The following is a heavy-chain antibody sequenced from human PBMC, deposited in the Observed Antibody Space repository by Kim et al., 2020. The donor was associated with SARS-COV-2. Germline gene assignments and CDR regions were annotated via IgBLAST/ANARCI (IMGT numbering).Heavy chain of an antibody. V-gene: IGHV3-30*07. Sequence: RFTISRDKSKKTLYLQMNSLRAEDTAVYYCAREGIAAAGTGYYYYGMDVWGQGTTVTVSS. CDR3: AREGIAAAGTGYYYYGMDV. D-gene: IGHD6-13*01. J-gene: IGHJ6*02.